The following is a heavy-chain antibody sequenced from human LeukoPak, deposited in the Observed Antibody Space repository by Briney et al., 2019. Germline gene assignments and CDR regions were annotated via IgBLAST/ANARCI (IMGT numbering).Heavy chain of an antibody. J-gene: IGHJ4*02. CDR1: GGTFSSYA. V-gene: IGHV1-69*13. D-gene: IGHD3-22*01. CDR2: IIPIFGTA. CDR3: ARDFEAYYYDSSGYYLWY. Sequence: SVKVSCKASGGTFSSYAISWVRQAPGQGLEWMGGIIPIFGTANYAQKFQGRVAITADESTSTAYMELSSLRSEDTAVYYCARDFEAYYYDSSGYYLWYWGQGTLATVSS.